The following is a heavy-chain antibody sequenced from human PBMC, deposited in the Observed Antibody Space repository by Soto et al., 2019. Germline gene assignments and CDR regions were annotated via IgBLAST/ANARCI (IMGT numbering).Heavy chain of an antibody. J-gene: IGHJ4*02. CDR2: IFHAGTT. CDR3: ARHTGPPLLRGEYFDH. D-gene: IGHD3-10*01. CDR1: GGSVSSSSYH. V-gene: IGHV4-39*01. Sequence: QLQLQESGPGLLKPSEALSLTCNVSGGSVSSSSYHWGWIRQPPGKGLEWIATIFHAGTTYYDSSLKSRTTISVDTSKNQFSLNLRSVTAADTAVYFCARHTGPPLLRGEYFDHWGQGTLVTVSS.